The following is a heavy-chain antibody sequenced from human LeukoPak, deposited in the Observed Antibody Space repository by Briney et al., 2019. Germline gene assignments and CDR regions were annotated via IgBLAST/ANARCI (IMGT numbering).Heavy chain of an antibody. CDR1: GFTFSSYG. D-gene: IGHD2-15*01. V-gene: IGHV3-33*01. J-gene: IGHJ4*02. Sequence: GGSLRLSCAASGFTFSSYGMHWVRQAPGKGLEWVAAIWYDGSIQYHADSVKGRFTISRDNSKNALYLQMDSLRAEDTAVYYCARAGYCSGGSCYGSDYWGQGTLVSVSS. CDR3: ARAGYCSGGSCYGSDY. CDR2: IWYDGSIQ.